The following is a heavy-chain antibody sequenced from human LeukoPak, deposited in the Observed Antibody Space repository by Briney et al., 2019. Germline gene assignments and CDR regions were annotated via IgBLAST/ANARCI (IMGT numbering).Heavy chain of an antibody. CDR3: AKDKWELPKNWFDP. J-gene: IGHJ5*02. V-gene: IGHV3-48*03. Sequence: GGSLRLSCAASGFTFSSYEMNWVRQAPGKGLEWVSYISTSGSTIYYADSVKGRFTISRDNAKNSLYLQMNSLRAEDAALYYCAKDKWELPKNWFDPWGQGTLVTVSS. CDR2: ISTSGSTI. D-gene: IGHD1-26*01. CDR1: GFTFSSYE.